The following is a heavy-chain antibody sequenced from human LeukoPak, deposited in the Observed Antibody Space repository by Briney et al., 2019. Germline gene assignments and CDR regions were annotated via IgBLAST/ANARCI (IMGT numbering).Heavy chain of an antibody. Sequence: PGGSLRLSCAASGFTFSSYVMHWVRQAPGKGLEWVAIISYDGSNKYYADSVKGRFTISRDNSKNTLYLRMNSLRAEDTAVYYCARVFHLNLLLGAFDIWGQGTMVTVSS. V-gene: IGHV3-30*04. CDR2: ISYDGSNK. CDR3: ARVFHLNLLLGAFDI. D-gene: IGHD3-22*01. CDR1: GFTFSSYV. J-gene: IGHJ3*02.